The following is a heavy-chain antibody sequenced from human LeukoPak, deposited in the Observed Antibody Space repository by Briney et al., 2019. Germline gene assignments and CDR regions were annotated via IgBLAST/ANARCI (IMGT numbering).Heavy chain of an antibody. Sequence: GGSLRLSCAASGFTFSSYAMHWVRQAPGKGLEWVAVISYDGSNKYYADSVKGRFTISRDNSKNTLYLQMNSLRAEDTAVYYCATISGTSYYYDSPNWFDPWGQGTLVTVSS. J-gene: IGHJ5*02. D-gene: IGHD3-22*01. CDR1: GFTFSSYA. CDR3: ATISGTSYYYDSPNWFDP. CDR2: ISYDGSNK. V-gene: IGHV3-30-3*01.